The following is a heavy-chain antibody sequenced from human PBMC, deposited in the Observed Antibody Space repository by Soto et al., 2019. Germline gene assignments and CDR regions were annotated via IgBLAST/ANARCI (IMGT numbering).Heavy chain of an antibody. Sequence: QLQLQESGPGLVKPSETLSLTCTVSGGSISSSSYYWGWIRQPPGKGLEWIGSIYYSGSTYYNPSLKGRVTRSVDTSKNQFSLKLSSVTAADTAVYYCARRLRDGYNKGGMDVWGQGTTVTVSS. D-gene: IGHD5-12*01. V-gene: IGHV4-39*01. CDR3: ARRLRDGYNKGGMDV. CDR1: GGSISSSSYY. CDR2: IYYSGST. J-gene: IGHJ6*02.